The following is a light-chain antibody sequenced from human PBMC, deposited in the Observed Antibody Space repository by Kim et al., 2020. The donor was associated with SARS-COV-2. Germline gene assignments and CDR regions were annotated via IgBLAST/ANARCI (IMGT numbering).Light chain of an antibody. CDR1: QGISSW. J-gene: IGKJ1*01. CDR3: QQYDSYPRT. V-gene: IGKV1D-16*01. Sequence: DIQMTQSPSSLSASVGDRVTITCRASQGISSWLAWYQQKPEKAPKCLIYAASSLQSGVPSRFSGGGSGTDFTLTISNLQPEDFATYYCQQYDSYPRTFGQGTRVEIK. CDR2: AAS.